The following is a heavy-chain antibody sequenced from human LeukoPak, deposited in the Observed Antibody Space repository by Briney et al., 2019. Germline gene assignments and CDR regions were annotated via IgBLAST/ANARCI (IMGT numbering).Heavy chain of an antibody. Sequence: VASVKVSCKASGYTFTSYYMHWVRQAPGQGLEWMGIINPSGGSTSYAQKFQGRVTMTRDTSTGTVYMELSSLRSEDTAVYYCAREDEAYCGGDCSPSYWGQGTLVTVSS. CDR1: GYTFTSYY. J-gene: IGHJ4*02. V-gene: IGHV1-46*01. CDR2: INPSGGST. D-gene: IGHD2-21*02. CDR3: AREDEAYCGGDCSPSY.